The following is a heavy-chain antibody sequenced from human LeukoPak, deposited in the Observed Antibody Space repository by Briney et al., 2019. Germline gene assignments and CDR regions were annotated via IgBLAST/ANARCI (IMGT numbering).Heavy chain of an antibody. CDR2: ISWNSGSI. CDR3: AKGDGYSFDY. CDR1: GFTFDDYA. V-gene: IGHV3-9*01. J-gene: IGHJ4*02. Sequence: QPGRSLRLSCAASGFTFDDYAMHWVRQAPGKGLEWVSGISWNSGSIGYADSVKGRFTISRDNAKNSLYLQMNSLRAEDTALYYCAKGDGYSFDYWGQGTLVTVSS. D-gene: IGHD5-24*01.